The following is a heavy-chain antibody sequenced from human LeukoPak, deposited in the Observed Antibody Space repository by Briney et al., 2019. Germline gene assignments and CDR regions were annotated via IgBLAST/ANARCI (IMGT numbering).Heavy chain of an antibody. CDR1: GFIFSSYG. CDR2: IWYDGSKK. D-gene: IGHD6-6*01. J-gene: IGHJ4*02. Sequence: PGGSLRLSCAASGFIFSSYGMHWVRQAPGKGLEWVAVIWYDGSKKHHADSVKGRFTISRDNAKNSLYLQMNSLRAEDTALYYCTRTSALDYWGQGTLVTVSS. V-gene: IGHV3-33*01. CDR3: TRTSALDY.